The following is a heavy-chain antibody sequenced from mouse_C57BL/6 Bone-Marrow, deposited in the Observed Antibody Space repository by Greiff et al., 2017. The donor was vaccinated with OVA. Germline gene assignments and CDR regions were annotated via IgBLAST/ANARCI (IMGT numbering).Heavy chain of an antibody. CDR2: IDPENGDT. Sequence: EVQLQQSGAELVRPGASVKLSCTASGFNIKDDYMHWVKQRPEQGLEWIGWIDPENGDTEYASKFQGKATITADTSSNTAYLQLSSLTSEDTAVYYGTTRDYGSSLWFAYWGQGTLVTVSA. CDR3: TTRDYGSSLWFAY. D-gene: IGHD1-1*01. V-gene: IGHV14-4*01. J-gene: IGHJ3*01. CDR1: GFNIKDDY.